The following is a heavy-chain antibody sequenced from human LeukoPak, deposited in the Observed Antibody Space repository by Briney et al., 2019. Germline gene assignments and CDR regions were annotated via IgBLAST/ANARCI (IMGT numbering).Heavy chain of an antibody. J-gene: IGHJ4*02. CDR2: ISSSSSYT. V-gene: IGHV3-11*06. Sequence: PGGSLRLSCVASGFTFSDYYMSWIRQAPGKGLEWVSYISSSSSYTNYADSVKGRFTISRDNAKNSLYLQMNSLRAEDTAVYYCARERIAAADYFDYWGQGTLVTVSS. CDR3: ARERIAAADYFDY. D-gene: IGHD6-13*01. CDR1: GFTFSDYY.